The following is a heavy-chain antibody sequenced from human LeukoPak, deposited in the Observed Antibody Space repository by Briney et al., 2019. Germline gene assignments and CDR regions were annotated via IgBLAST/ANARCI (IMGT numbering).Heavy chain of an antibody. CDR3: ARSDFWIFDP. V-gene: IGHV4-30-2*01. Sequence: SETLSLTCAVSGGSISSGGYSWSWIRQPPGKGLEWIGYIYHSGSAYYNPSLKGRVTISVDRSKNQFSLKLSSVTAADTAVYYCARSDFWIFDPWGQGTLVTVSS. CDR2: IYHSGSA. J-gene: IGHJ5*02. CDR1: GGSISSGGYS. D-gene: IGHD3-3*01.